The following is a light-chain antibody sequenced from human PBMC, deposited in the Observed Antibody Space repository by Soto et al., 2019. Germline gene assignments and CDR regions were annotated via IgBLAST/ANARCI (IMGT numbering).Light chain of an antibody. J-gene: IGLJ1*01. V-gene: IGLV2-8*01. CDR2: EVY. Sequence: QSALTQPPSASGSPGQSVTISCTGTSSDVGGYNYVSWYQQHPGKAPKLIIYEVYKRPSGVPDRFSGSKSGNTAALTVSGLQAEDEADYYSSSYVGTNSYVFGTGTKLTVL. CDR3: SSYVGTNSYV. CDR1: SSDVGGYNY.